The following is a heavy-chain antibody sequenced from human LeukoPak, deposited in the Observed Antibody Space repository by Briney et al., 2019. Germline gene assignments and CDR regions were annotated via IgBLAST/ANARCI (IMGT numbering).Heavy chain of an antibody. CDR1: GGTFSSYA. CDR2: IIPIFGTA. J-gene: IGHJ6*03. D-gene: IGHD1-26*01. CDR3: ARGVSGSYYDYYYYMDV. Sequence: SVKVSCKASGGTFSSYAISWVRQAPGQGLEWMGGIIPIFGTANYAQKFQGRVTITTDESTSTAYMELSSLRSEDTAVYYCARGVSGSYYDYYYYMDVWGKGTTVTVSS. V-gene: IGHV1-69*05.